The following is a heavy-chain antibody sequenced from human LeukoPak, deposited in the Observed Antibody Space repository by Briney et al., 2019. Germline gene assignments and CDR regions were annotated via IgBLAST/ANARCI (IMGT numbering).Heavy chain of an antibody. V-gene: IGHV4-59*01. J-gene: IGHJ4*02. CDR2: IYYSGST. CDR1: GGSISSYY. Sequence: SETLSLTCTVSGGSISSYYWSRIRQPPGKGLEWIGYIYYSGSTNYNPSLKSRVTISVDTSKNQFSLKLSSVTAADTAVYYCARDRSSGWTDYWGQGTLVTVSS. CDR3: ARDRSSGWTDY. D-gene: IGHD6-19*01.